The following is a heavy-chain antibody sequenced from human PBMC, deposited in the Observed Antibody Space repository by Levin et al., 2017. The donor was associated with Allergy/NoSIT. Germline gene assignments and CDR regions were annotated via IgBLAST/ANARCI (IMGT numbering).Heavy chain of an antibody. V-gene: IGHV3-9*01. CDR2: ISWNSGYI. D-gene: IGHD5-12*01. Sequence: PGGSLRLSCAASGFTFDDYGLHWVRQAPGKGLEWVSGISWNSGYIGYADSVKGRFTISRDNAKNSLYLQMNSLRAEDTALYYCAKEHYSAYEYDAFDIWGQGTMVTVSS. J-gene: IGHJ3*02. CDR1: GFTFDDYG. CDR3: AKEHYSAYEYDAFDI.